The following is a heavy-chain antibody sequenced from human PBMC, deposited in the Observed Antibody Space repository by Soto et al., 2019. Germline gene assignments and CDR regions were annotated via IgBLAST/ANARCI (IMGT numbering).Heavy chain of an antibody. J-gene: IGHJ6*02. D-gene: IGHD2-21*02. V-gene: IGHV1-69*01. CDR1: GGTFSSYA. Sequence: QVQLVQSGAEVKKPGSSVKVSCKASGGTFSSYAISWVRQAPGQGLEWMGGIIPIFGTANYAQKFQGRVTITEDESTSTAYMELSSLRSEDTAVYYCASPAGMVTAMRGGMDVWGQGTTVTVSS. CDR3: ASPAGMVTAMRGGMDV. CDR2: IIPIFGTA.